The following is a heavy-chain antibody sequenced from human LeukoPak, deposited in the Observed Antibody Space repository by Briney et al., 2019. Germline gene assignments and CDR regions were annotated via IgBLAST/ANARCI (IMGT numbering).Heavy chain of an antibody. CDR3: ARDQGLTGYFDY. Sequence: ASVKVSCKASGYTFTSYGISWVRQAPGQGLEWMGIINPSCGSTNYAQKFQGRVTMTRDTSTSTVYMELSSLRSGDTAVYYCARDQGLTGYFDYWGQGTLVTVSS. CDR1: GYTFTSYG. J-gene: IGHJ4*02. V-gene: IGHV1-46*01. CDR2: INPSCGST. D-gene: IGHD3-9*01.